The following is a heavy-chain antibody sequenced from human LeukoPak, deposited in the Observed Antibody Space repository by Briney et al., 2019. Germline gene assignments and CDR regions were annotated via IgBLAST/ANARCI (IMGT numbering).Heavy chain of an antibody. CDR3: ARFRGGYSYGSIDY. V-gene: IGHV4-59*08. CDR1: GGSISNYL. J-gene: IGHJ4*02. D-gene: IGHD5-18*01. CDR2: IYYTGST. Sequence: SETLSLTCTVSGGSISNYLWSWIRQPPGKGLEWIGYIYYTGSTNYNPSLKSRVTISVDTSKNQFSLKLSSVTVADTAVYYCARFRGGYSYGSIDYWGQGTLVTVSS.